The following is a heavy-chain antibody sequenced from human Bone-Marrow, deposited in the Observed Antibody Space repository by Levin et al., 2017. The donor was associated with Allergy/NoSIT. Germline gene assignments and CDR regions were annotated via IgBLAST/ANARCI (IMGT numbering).Heavy chain of an antibody. V-gene: IGHV4-31*03. CDR3: ARAKLPGAPLGHGFDP. Sequence: LRLSCTVSGASISSGGYYWSWIRQHSGTGLEWIGNVLFTGNTNYNPSLKSRVIISVDTSKNQLSLKLMSVTAADTAVYYCARAKLPGAPLGHGFDPWGQGTLVTVSS. D-gene: IGHD4/OR15-4a*01. CDR2: VLFTGNT. J-gene: IGHJ5*02. CDR1: GASISSGGYY.